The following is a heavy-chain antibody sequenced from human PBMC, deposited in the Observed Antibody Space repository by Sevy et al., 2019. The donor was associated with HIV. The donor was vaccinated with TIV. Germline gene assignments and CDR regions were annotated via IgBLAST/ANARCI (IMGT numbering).Heavy chain of an antibody. CDR3: AKDSWSGSYFGNFDY. V-gene: IGHV3-9*01. CDR2: ISWNSGSK. Sequence: GGSLRLSCAASGFTFDDYAMHWVRQAPGKVLEWVSGISWNSGSKAYADSVKGRFTISRDNAKNSLYLQMNNLRAGDTALYYCAKDSWSGSYFGNFDYWGQGTLVTVSS. J-gene: IGHJ4*02. D-gene: IGHD1-26*01. CDR1: GFTFDDYA.